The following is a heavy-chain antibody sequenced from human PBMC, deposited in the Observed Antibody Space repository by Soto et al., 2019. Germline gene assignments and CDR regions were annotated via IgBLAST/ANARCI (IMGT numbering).Heavy chain of an antibody. Sequence: PGGSLRLSCAASGFTFSSYAMSWVRQAPGKGLEWVSAISGSGGSTYYADSVKGRFTISRDNSKNTLYLQMNSLRAEGTAVYYCAKDLLGYSSSSDNFDYWGQGTLVTVSS. J-gene: IGHJ4*02. D-gene: IGHD6-13*01. CDR2: ISGSGGST. CDR3: AKDLLGYSSSSDNFDY. CDR1: GFTFSSYA. V-gene: IGHV3-23*01.